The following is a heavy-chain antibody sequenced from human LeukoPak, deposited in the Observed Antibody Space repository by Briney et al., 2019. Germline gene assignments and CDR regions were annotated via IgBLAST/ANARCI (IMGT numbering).Heavy chain of an antibody. Sequence: PRGSLRLSCAASGFTFSDYYMSWIRQAPETGLEWLSYTSPSGGTIYYTDSVKGRFTMSRDKAQNALYLEMNSLRAEDTAVYYCAREKKSEWTTGAFDMWGQGTMVIVSS. CDR3: AREKKSEWTTGAFDM. CDR1: GFTFSDYY. CDR2: TSPSGGTI. D-gene: IGHD3-3*01. J-gene: IGHJ3*02. V-gene: IGHV3-11*01.